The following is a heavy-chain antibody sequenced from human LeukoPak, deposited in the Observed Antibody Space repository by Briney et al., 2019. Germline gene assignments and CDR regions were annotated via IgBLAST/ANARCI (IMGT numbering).Heavy chain of an antibody. CDR2: IYTSGST. V-gene: IGHV4-61*02. D-gene: IGHD6-13*01. Sequence: PSETLSLTCTVSGGSISSGSYYWSWIRQPAGKGLEWIGRIYTSGSTNYNPSLKSRVTISVDTSKNQFSLKLSSVTAADTAVYYCARAVEQLVRGYYYYYYYMDVWGKGTTVTVSS. J-gene: IGHJ6*03. CDR1: GGSISSGSYY. CDR3: ARAVEQLVRGYYYYYYYMDV.